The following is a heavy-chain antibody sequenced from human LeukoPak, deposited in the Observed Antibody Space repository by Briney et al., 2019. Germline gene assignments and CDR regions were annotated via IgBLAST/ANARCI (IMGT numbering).Heavy chain of an antibody. CDR2: INSDGSST. D-gene: IGHD4-17*01. Sequence: RSLRLSCAASGFTFSSYWMHWVRQAPGKGLVWVSHINSDGSSTSYADSVKGRFTISRDNAKNTLYLQMNSLRAEDTAVYYCARATVTSPTAVDYWGQGTLVTVSS. J-gene: IGHJ4*02. V-gene: IGHV3-74*01. CDR3: ARATVTSPTAVDY. CDR1: GFTFSSYW.